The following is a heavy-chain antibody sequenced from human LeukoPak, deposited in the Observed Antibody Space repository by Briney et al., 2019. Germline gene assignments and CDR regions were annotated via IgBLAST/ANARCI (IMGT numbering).Heavy chain of an antibody. CDR2: ISSNGGST. CDR1: GFTFSSYA. J-gene: IGHJ3*02. CDR3: ARVYSSSWYSAFDI. V-gene: IGHV3-64*01. D-gene: IGHD6-13*01. Sequence: GGSLRLSCAASGFTFSSYAMHWVRQAPGKGLEYVSAISSNGGSTYYANSLKGRFTISRDNSKNTLYLQMGSLRAEDMAVYHCARVYSSSWYSAFDIWGQGTMVTVSS.